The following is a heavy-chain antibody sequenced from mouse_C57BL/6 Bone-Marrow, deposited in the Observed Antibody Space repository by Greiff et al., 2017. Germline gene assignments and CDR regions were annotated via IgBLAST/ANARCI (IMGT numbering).Heavy chain of an antibody. V-gene: IGHV1-26*01. D-gene: IGHD2-3*01. Sequence: EVQLQQSGPELVKPGASVKISCKASGYTFTDYYMNWVKQSHGKSLEWIGDINPNNGGTSYNQKFKGKATLTVDKSSNTAYMELRSLTSEDSAVYYCARSPDGYYDAMDYWGQGTSVTVSS. CDR2: INPNNGGT. J-gene: IGHJ4*01. CDR3: ARSPDGYYDAMDY. CDR1: GYTFTDYY.